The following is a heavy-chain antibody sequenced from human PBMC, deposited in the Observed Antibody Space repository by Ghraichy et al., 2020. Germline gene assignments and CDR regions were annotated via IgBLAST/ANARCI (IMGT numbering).Heavy chain of an antibody. J-gene: IGHJ4*02. D-gene: IGHD3-16*01. CDR1: GGSISNYF. CDR2: IYTSGST. Sequence: ESLNISCTVSGGSISNYFWSWIRQPAGKGLEWIGHIYTSGSTNYNPSLKRRVTMSVDTSKNQFSLRLSSVTASDTAVYYCARDWGYWGQGILVTVSS. V-gene: IGHV4-4*07. CDR3: ARDWGY.